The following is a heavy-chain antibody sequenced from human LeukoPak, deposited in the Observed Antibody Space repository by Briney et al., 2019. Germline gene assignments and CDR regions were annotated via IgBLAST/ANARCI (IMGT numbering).Heavy chain of an antibody. D-gene: IGHD3-10*01. CDR3: AKDRQWFGELLQPLYYYYGMDV. V-gene: IGHV3-30*18. J-gene: IGHJ6*02. CDR2: ISYGGSNK. Sequence: PGGSLRLSCAASGFTFSSYGMHWVRQAPGKGLEWVAVISYGGSNKYYADSVKGRFTISRDNSKNTLYLQMNSLRAEDTAVYYCAKDRQWFGELLQPLYYYYGMDVWGQGTTVTVSS. CDR1: GFTFSSYG.